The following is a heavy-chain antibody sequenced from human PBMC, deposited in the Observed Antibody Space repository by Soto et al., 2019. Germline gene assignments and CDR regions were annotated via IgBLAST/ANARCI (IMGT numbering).Heavy chain of an antibody. J-gene: IGHJ4*02. D-gene: IGHD2-15*01. CDR1: GFTFSSYW. V-gene: IGHV3-74*01. Sequence: EVKLVESGGGLDQPGGSLRLSCAASGFTFSSYWMHWVRQAPGKGLVWVSRINSDGSSTSYADSVKGRFTISRDNAKNTLYLQMNSLRAEDTAVYYCVRTSLVVAAATREDYWGQGTLVTVSS. CDR2: INSDGSST. CDR3: VRTSLVVAAATREDY.